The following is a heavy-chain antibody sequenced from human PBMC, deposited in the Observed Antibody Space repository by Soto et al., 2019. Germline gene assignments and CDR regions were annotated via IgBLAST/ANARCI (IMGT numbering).Heavy chain of an antibody. J-gene: IGHJ4*02. Sequence: EVQLVESGGGLVQPGGSLRLSCAASGFTFSSFWMHWVRQAPGKGLVWVARIHTDGSSTSYADSVKGRFTISRDNAKNTQYLQMNSLRAEDTAIYYCARDHSYWGSWSDYWGQGTLVAVSS. D-gene: IGHD7-27*01. CDR1: GFTFSSFW. CDR3: ARDHSYWGSWSDY. CDR2: IHTDGSST. V-gene: IGHV3-74*01.